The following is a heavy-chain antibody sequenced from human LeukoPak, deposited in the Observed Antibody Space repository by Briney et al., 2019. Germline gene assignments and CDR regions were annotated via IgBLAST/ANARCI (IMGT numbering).Heavy chain of an antibody. Sequence: GGSLRLSCVASGFSISDYYMAWIRQGPGKGLEWLSNISGDSEHISYADSVKGRFTISRDNAKQSLSLQMNSLRAEDTAVYYCATGGQIREADYWGQGTLVTVSS. CDR1: GFSISDYY. CDR2: ISGDSEHI. CDR3: ATGGQIREADY. D-gene: IGHD3-10*01. J-gene: IGHJ4*02. V-gene: IGHV3-11*01.